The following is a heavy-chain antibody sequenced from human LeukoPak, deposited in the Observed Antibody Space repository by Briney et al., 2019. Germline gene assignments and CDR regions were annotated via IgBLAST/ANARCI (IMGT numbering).Heavy chain of an antibody. CDR3: ARVAEQQLEGGRPDDNWFDP. CDR1: GGSFSGYY. CDR2: INHSGST. V-gene: IGHV4-34*01. Sequence: SETLSLTCAVYGGSFSGYYWSWIRQPPGKGLEWIGEINHSGSTNYNPSLKSRVTISVDTSKNQFSLKLSSVTAADTAVYYCARVAEQQLEGGRPDDNWFDPWGQGTLVTVSS. D-gene: IGHD6-13*01. J-gene: IGHJ5*02.